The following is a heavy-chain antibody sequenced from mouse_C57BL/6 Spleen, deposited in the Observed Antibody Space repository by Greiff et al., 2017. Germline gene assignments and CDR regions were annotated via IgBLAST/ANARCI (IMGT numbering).Heavy chain of an antibody. Sequence: EVKLMESGPELVKPGASVKMSCKASGYTFTDYNMHWVKQSHGKSLEWIGYINPNNGGTSYNQKFKGKATLTVNKSSSTAYMELRSLTSEDSAVYYCARGTGWFAYWGQGTLVTVSA. D-gene: IGHD4-1*01. J-gene: IGHJ3*01. CDR2: INPNNGGT. CDR1: GYTFTDYN. V-gene: IGHV1-22*01. CDR3: ARGTGWFAY.